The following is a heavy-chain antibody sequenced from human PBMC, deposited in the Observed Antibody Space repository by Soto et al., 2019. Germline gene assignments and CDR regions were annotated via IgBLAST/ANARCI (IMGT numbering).Heavy chain of an antibody. J-gene: IGHJ4*02. D-gene: IGHD1-1*01. CDR1: GYAFTTYR. Sequence: QVHRVQSGAAVKKPGASVKVSCKGSGYAFTTYRITWVRQAPGQGLEWMGWISAHNGKTNYEQKLQGRVTVTRDTSTSTAYMELRSLRSDDTAVYYCARGRYGDYWGQGALVTVSS. CDR3: ARGRYGDY. CDR2: ISAHNGKT. V-gene: IGHV1-18*01.